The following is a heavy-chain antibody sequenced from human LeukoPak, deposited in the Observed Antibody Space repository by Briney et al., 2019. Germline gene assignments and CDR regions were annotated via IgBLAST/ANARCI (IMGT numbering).Heavy chain of an antibody. Sequence: GRSLRLSCAASGFTFSSYGMHWVRQAPGKRQEWVAVISYDGSNKYYADSVKGRFTISRDNSKNTLYLQMNSLRAEDTAVYYCAKDLPIAAAGIDYWGQGTLVTVSS. CDR2: ISYDGSNK. CDR3: AKDLPIAAAGIDY. V-gene: IGHV3-30*18. D-gene: IGHD6-13*01. J-gene: IGHJ4*02. CDR1: GFTFSSYG.